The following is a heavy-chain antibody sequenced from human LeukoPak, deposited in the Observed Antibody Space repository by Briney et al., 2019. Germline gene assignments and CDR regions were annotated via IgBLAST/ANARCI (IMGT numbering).Heavy chain of an antibody. CDR2: ISNDGSNK. D-gene: IGHD5-12*01. V-gene: IGHV3-30*18. J-gene: IGHJ4*02. CDR1: GFTFSSSA. CDR3: AKVGSGNDYY. Sequence: GRSLRLSCAASGFTFSSSAMHWVRQPPGKGLEWVTVISNDGSNKYYADSVKGRFTISRDNSKNMLYLQMNSLRTEDTAVYYCAKVGSGNDYYWGQGTLVTVSS.